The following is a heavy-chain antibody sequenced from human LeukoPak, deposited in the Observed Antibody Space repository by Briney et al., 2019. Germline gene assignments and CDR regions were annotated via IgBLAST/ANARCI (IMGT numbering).Heavy chain of an antibody. V-gene: IGHV3-21*01. Sequence: GGSLRLSCAASGFTFSSYSMNWVRQAPGKGLEWVSSISTDSTYIYYADSVKGRFTISRDNAKNSLYLQMNSLRAEDTAVYYCARDKMSKYGNTFDYWGQGTLVTVSS. CDR1: GFTFSSYS. D-gene: IGHD2/OR15-2a*01. J-gene: IGHJ4*02. CDR3: ARDKMSKYGNTFDY. CDR2: ISTDSTYI.